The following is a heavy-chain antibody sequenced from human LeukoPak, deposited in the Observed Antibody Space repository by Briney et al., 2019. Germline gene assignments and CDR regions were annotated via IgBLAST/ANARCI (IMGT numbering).Heavy chain of an antibody. Sequence: PGGSLRLSCAASGLTFSSYSMNWVRQAPGKGLEWVSSVSRSSRHMYYADSVKGRFTISRDDAKNSLSLQMDSLRAEDSAVHYCVRDLDTVTTAFLVYWGQGTLVTVSS. CDR1: GLTFSSYS. J-gene: IGHJ4*02. CDR3: VRDLDTVTTAFLVY. CDR2: VSRSSRHM. D-gene: IGHD4-11*01. V-gene: IGHV3-21*01.